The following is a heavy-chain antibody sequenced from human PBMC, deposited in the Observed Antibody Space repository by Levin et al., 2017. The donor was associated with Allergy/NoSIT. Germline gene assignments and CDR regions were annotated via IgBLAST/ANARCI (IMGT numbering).Heavy chain of an antibody. CDR3: ARSQKEWLFGYYFDY. V-gene: IGHV1-2*02. Sequence: ASVKVSCKASGYTFTGYYMHWVRQAPGQGLEWMGWINPNSGGTNYAQKFQGRVTMTRDTSISTAYMELSRLRSDDTAVYYCARSQKEWLFGYYFDYWGQGTLVTVSS. CDR2: INPNSGGT. CDR1: GYTFTGYY. D-gene: IGHD3-3*01. J-gene: IGHJ4*02.